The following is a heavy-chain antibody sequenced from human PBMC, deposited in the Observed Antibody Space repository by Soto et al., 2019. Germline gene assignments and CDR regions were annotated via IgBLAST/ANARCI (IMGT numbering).Heavy chain of an antibody. J-gene: IGHJ4*02. CDR2: TYYRSKWYD. CDR1: GDSVSSNSAA. Sequence: SQTLSLTCAISGDSVSSNSAAWNWIRQSPSRGLEWLGRTYYRSKWYDNYAVSVKSRITINPDTSKNQFSLQLNSVTPEDTAIYYCVRDSSGYGPRAIDYSGQAALVTVSS. D-gene: IGHD5-18*01. CDR3: VRDSSGYGPRAIDY. V-gene: IGHV6-1*01.